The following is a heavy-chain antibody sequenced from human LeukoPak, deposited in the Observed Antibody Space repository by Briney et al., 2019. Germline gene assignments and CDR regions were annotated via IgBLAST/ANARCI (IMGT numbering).Heavy chain of an antibody. CDR3: ARAPTNWVYFDS. V-gene: IGHV3-53*01. CDR2: IYSDGRT. CDR1: GLIVSSNY. D-gene: IGHD7-27*01. J-gene: IGHJ4*02. Sequence: GGSLRLSCAASGLIVSSNYMSWVRQAPGKGLEWVSIIYSDGRTFYADSVKGRFAISRDNAKNTLFLQVSSLRAEDTAVYYCARAPTNWVYFDSWGQGTLVTVSS.